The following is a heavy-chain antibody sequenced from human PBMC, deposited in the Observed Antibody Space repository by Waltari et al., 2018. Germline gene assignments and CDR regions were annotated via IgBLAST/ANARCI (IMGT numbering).Heavy chain of an antibody. V-gene: IGHV4-4*02. CDR3: ARDRGRGLYLDS. Sequence: QLHLEQFGPGLVEPSGTLSLLCAVSGDFMRDTYWWSWVRQAPGKGVEGIGQVRGSGKTNYNPSFASRVTVSVYTSTAQLSLKVTSATAADTAVYYCARDRGRGLYLDSWGQGILVTVSP. CDR1: GDFMRDTYW. CDR2: VRGSGKT. J-gene: IGHJ4*02. D-gene: IGHD2-15*01.